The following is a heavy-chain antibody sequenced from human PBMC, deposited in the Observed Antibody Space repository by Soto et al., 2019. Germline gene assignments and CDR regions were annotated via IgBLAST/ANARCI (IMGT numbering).Heavy chain of an antibody. V-gene: IGHV3-53*01. CDR3: ASWVLQEHAYDI. D-gene: IGHD1-1*01. CDR2: LYDVDGT. Sequence: DVQLVESGGGLIQPGGSLRLSCAAFGLTVSGKKYMAWVRQAPGKGLEWVSGLYDVDGTYYADSVKGRFTISRDSFKNIVYLQMNSLRPDDTAVYYCASWVLQEHAYDILGLGTTVTVSS. J-gene: IGHJ3*02. CDR1: GLTVSGKKY.